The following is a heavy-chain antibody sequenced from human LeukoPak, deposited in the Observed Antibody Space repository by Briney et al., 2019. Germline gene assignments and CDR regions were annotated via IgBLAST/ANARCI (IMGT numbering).Heavy chain of an antibody. J-gene: IGHJ3*02. Sequence: PGGSLRLSCAASGFTFSSYGMHWVRQAPGKGLEWVAFIRYDGSNKYYADSVKGRFTISRDNSKNTLYLQMNSLRAEDTAVYYCAREVVDTNAFDIWGQGTMVTVSS. CDR2: IRYDGSNK. D-gene: IGHD5-18*01. V-gene: IGHV3-30*02. CDR3: AREVVDTNAFDI. CDR1: GFTFSSYG.